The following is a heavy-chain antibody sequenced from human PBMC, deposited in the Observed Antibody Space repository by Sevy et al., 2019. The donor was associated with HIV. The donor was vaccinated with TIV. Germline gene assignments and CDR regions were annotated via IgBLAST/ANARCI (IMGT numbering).Heavy chain of an antibody. D-gene: IGHD2-2*01. CDR2: FHEDGES. Sequence: ASVKVSCKVSGYTLSKLSMHWVRQAPGKGLEWMGGFHEDGESMYAQKFQGRVTMTEDTSTDTAYMELSSLRSEDTAVYNCTTDILVGRDYWGQGTLVSVSS. J-gene: IGHJ4*02. V-gene: IGHV1-24*01. CDR1: GYTLSKLS. CDR3: TTDILVGRDY.